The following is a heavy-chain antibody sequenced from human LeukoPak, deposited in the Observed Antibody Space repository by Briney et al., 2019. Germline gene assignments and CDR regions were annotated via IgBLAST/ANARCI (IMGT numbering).Heavy chain of an antibody. V-gene: IGHV3-23*01. CDR3: AKDVQSWPTYFDY. D-gene: IGHD1-1*01. CDR1: GLTLRHYE. CDR2: ASVTGPTT. J-gene: IGHJ4*02. Sequence: PRRSLRLSCAASGLTLRHYEMSWVPQPPGKGLHRVSPASVTGPTTSYANSPTVRSTVSRDNSKNTLFLHSNSLRAENTAVYYCAKDVQSWPTYFDYSGQGTLVTVSS.